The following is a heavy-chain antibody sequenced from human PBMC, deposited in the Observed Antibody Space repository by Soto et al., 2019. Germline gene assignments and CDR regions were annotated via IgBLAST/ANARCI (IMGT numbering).Heavy chain of an antibody. V-gene: IGHV1-18*01. Sequence: QVQLVQSGAEVKNPGASVKVSCKTSGYTFTKYGVGWVRQTPGQGLEWMGWLSGSSGNANYAEKVQGRITLTTDTSTSRAYIELRSLRSDDTAVYYCAREMAGLGGEYDYWGQGTLVTVSS. D-gene: IGHD3-16*01. CDR2: LSGSSGNA. J-gene: IGHJ4*02. CDR3: AREMAGLGGEYDY. CDR1: GYTFTKYG.